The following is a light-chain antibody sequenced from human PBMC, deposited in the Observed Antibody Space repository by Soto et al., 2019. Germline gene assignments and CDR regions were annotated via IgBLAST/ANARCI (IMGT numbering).Light chain of an antibody. CDR2: KVS. CDR1: QSLVYSDGNTY. CDR3: MQGSHWPYT. V-gene: IGKV2-30*01. J-gene: IGKJ2*01. Sequence: DVVMTQSPLSLPVTLGQPASISCRSGQSLVYSDGNTYLTWFQQRPGLSPRRLIYKVSNRDSGVPDRFSVSGSATDFTLKISRVEAVDVGVYYCMQGSHWPYTFGQGTKLEIK.